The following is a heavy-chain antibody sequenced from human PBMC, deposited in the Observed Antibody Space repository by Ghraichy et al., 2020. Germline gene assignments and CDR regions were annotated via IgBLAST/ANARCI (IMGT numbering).Heavy chain of an antibody. J-gene: IGHJ4*02. V-gene: IGHV3-7*01. Sequence: ETLSLTCAASGFTFSNYWMSWVRQAPGKGLEWVANIKQDGSEKHSVDSVKGRFTISRDNAKNSLYLQMKSLRAEDTAVYYCARFRPFDYWGQGILVTVSS. CDR3: ARFRPFDY. CDR1: GFTFSNYW. CDR2: IKQDGSEK.